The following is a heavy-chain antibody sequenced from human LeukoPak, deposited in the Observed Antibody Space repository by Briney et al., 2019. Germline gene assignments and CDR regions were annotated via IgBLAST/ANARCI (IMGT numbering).Heavy chain of an antibody. CDR1: GGSISSYY. J-gene: IGHJ6*03. CDR2: IYYSGST. D-gene: IGHD5-12*01. Sequence: PSETLSLTCTVSGGSISSYYWSWIRQPPGKGLEWLGYIYYSGSTNYNPSLKSRVTISVDTSKNQFALKLSSVTAADTAVYYCARGGYSGYDSVYYMDVWGKGTTVTVSS. V-gene: IGHV4-59*01. CDR3: ARGGYSGYDSVYYMDV.